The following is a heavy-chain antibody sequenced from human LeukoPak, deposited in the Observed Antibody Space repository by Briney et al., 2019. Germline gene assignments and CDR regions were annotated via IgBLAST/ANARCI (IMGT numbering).Heavy chain of an antibody. CDR3: ATDHYRGWFDP. CDR2: FDPEDGET. D-gene: IGHD1-14*01. V-gene: IGHV1-24*01. Sequence: GASVNVSRLVSGYTLTELSMHWVRQAPGKGLEWMGGFDPEDGETIYAQKFQGRVTMTEDTTTDTAYMELSSLRSEDTAVYYCATDHYRGWFDPWGQGTLVTVSS. J-gene: IGHJ5*02. CDR1: GYTLTELS.